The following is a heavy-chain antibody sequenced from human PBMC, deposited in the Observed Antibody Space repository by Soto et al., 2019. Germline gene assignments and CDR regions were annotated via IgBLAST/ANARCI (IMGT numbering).Heavy chain of an antibody. CDR2: IYWDDDK. Sequence: QITLKESGPTLVKPTQTLTLTCTFSGFSLTTTGVGVGWIRQPPGKALEWLAIIYWDDDKRYSPSLKSRLTITNDNSKNQVVLTMTNIDTVDTATDFCAPRSVLWSGGSCYSHPFDFWGQGTLVTVSS. CDR3: APRSVLWSGGSCYSHPFDF. J-gene: IGHJ4*02. V-gene: IGHV2-5*02. D-gene: IGHD2-15*01. CDR1: GFSLTTTGVG.